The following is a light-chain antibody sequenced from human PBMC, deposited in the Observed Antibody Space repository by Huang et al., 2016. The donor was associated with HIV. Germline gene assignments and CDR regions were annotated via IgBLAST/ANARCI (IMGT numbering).Light chain of an antibody. CDR2: DAS. J-gene: IGKJ4*01. CDR1: QNIKTH. Sequence: EIVLTQSPATLSFFPRQRVSLSCRASQNIKTHLAWYQQRPGQPPRLLIYDASSRDPGVAARFSGSGSGTDFTLTISSLESEDFATYYCQQRVNGLTFGGGTKV. V-gene: IGKV3-11*01. CDR3: QQRVNGLT.